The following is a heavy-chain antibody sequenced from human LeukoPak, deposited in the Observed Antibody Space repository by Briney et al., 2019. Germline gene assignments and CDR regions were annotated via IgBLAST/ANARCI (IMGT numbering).Heavy chain of an antibody. CDR2: ISWNSGSI. J-gene: IGHJ5*02. V-gene: IGHV3-9*01. CDR3: AKDIDEFVVVRGVRGFDP. CDR1: GFTFDDYA. D-gene: IGHD3-10*01. Sequence: PGGSLRLSCAASGFTFDDYAMHWVRQAPGKGLEWVSGISWNSGSIGYADSVKGRFTISRDNAKNSLYLQMNSLRAEDTALYYCAKDIDEFVVVRGVRGFDPWGQGTLVTVSS.